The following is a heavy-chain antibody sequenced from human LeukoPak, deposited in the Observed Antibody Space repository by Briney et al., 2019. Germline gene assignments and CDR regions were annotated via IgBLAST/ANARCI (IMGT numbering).Heavy chain of an antibody. Sequence: GGSLRLSCAASGFTFRSYRMNWVRQAPGQGLEWVSYISSSSTTIFYADSVKGRFTISRDNGKNSLYLQMNRLRAEDTAVYYCARPRGCGSSRCNNFDYWGQGTLVTVSS. J-gene: IGHJ4*02. V-gene: IGHV3-48*04. D-gene: IGHD2-2*01. CDR3: ARPRGCGSSRCNNFDY. CDR2: ISSSSTTI. CDR1: GFTFRSYR.